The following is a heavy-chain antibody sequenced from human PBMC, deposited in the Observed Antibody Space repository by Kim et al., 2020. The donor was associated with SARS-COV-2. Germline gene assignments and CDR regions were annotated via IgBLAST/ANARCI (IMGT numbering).Heavy chain of an antibody. Sequence: ASVKVSCKASGYTFTSYDINWVRQATGQGLEWMGWMNPNSGNTGYAQKFQGRVTMTRNTSISTAYMELSSLRSEDTAVYYCAIPSGSGWYGWDTYYFDYWGQGTLVTVSS. V-gene: IGHV1-8*01. CDR2: MNPNSGNT. J-gene: IGHJ4*02. CDR3: AIPSGSGWYGWDTYYFDY. D-gene: IGHD6-19*01. CDR1: GYTFTSYD.